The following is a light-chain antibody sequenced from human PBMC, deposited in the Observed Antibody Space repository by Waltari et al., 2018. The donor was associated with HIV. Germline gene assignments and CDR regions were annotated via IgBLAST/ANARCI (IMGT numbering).Light chain of an antibody. Sequence: QSALTQPASVSGSPGQSTTISCTATGTDFGTYNLISWYQQHPNQAPQLIIFEINKRPSGISARSAGSMSANTASLTVSGLQPEDEAHYFCSSYKTYTPFRVFGGGTKLTVL. J-gene: IGLJ3*02. V-gene: IGLV2-23*02. CDR1: GTDFGTYNL. CDR2: EIN. CDR3: SSYKTYTPFRV.